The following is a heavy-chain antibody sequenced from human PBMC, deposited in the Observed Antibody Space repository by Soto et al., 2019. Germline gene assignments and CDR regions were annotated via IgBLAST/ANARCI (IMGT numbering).Heavy chain of an antibody. V-gene: IGHV4-39*01. CDR3: ARHPPNYGLVGPVGWFDP. CDR1: GGSISSSSYY. Sequence: QLQLQESGPGLVKPSETLSLTCTVSGGSISSSSYYWGWIRQPPGKGLEWIGSIYYSGSTYYNPSLKSRVTISVDTSKNQFSLKLSSVTAADTAVYYCARHPPNYGLVGPVGWFDPWGQGTLVTVSS. CDR2: IYYSGST. D-gene: IGHD3-10*01. J-gene: IGHJ5*02.